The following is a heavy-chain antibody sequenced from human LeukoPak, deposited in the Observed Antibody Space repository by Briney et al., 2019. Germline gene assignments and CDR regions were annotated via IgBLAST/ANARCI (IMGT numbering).Heavy chain of an antibody. CDR1: GYTFTSYG. CDR3: ARDVLPGIAVAGTRVGFTY. Sequence: ASVKVSCKASGYTFTSYGISWVRQAPGQGLEWMGWISAYNGNTNYAQKLQGRVTMTTDTSASTAYMELRSLRSDDTAVYYCARDVLPGIAVAGTRVGFTYWGQGTLVTVSS. CDR2: ISAYNGNT. D-gene: IGHD6-19*01. J-gene: IGHJ4*02. V-gene: IGHV1-18*01.